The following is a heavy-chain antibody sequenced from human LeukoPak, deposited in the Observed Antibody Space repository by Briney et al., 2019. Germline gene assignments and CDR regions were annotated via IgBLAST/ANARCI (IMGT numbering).Heavy chain of an antibody. D-gene: IGHD4-17*01. CDR1: GFTVSSNY. J-gene: IGHJ1*01. V-gene: IGHV3-66*01. Sequence: GGSLRLSCAASGFTVSSNYMSWVRQAPGKGLEWVSVIYSGGSTYYADSVKGRFTISRDNSKNTLYLQMNSLRAADTAVYYCARGNLDYGDLEYFQHWGQGTLVTVSS. CDR2: IYSGGST. CDR3: ARGNLDYGDLEYFQH.